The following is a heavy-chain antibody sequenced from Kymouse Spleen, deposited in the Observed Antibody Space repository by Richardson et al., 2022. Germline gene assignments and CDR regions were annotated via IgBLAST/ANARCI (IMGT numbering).Heavy chain of an antibody. CDR3: ARDRYYGSGSYDY. Sequence: QVQLVESGGGVVQPGRSLRLSCAASGFTFSSYGMHWVRQAPGKGLEWVAVIWYDGSNKYYADSVKGRFTISRDNSKNTLYLQMNSLRAEDTAVYYCARDRYYGSGSYDYWGQGTLVTVSS. D-gene: IGHD3-10*01. CDR2: IWYDGSNK. J-gene: IGHJ4*02. CDR1: GFTFSSYG. V-gene: IGHV3-33*01.